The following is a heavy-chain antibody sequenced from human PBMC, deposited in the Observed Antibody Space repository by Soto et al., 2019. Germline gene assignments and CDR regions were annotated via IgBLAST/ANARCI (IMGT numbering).Heavy chain of an antibody. V-gene: IGHV4-31*03. D-gene: IGHD5-12*01. CDR2: KFYNGST. Sequence: QVQLQESGPGLVKPSQTLSLTCTVSGASISSGRSYWSWVRQHPGKGLEWIGYKFYNGSTYYHLSLKSRVNISADTSKNQLSLRLTSVTPADTAVYYCARDNGYGHFDSWGQGTLVTVSS. CDR1: GASISSGRSY. CDR3: ARDNGYGHFDS. J-gene: IGHJ4*02.